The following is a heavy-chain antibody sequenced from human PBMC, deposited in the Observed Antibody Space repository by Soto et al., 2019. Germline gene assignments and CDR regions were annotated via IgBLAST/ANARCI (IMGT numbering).Heavy chain of an antibody. CDR3: AKGGYYDSSGYGFFDY. D-gene: IGHD3-22*01. Sequence: GGSPRLSCAASGFTFSSYGMHWVRQAPGKGLEWVAVISYDGSNKYYADSVKGRFTISRDNSKNTLYLQMNSLRAEDTAVYYCAKGGYYDSSGYGFFDYWGQGTLVTVSS. J-gene: IGHJ4*02. CDR1: GFTFSSYG. V-gene: IGHV3-30*18. CDR2: ISYDGSNK.